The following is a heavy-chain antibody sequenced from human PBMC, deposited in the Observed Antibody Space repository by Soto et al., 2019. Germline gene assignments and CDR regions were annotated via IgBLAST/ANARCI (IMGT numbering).Heavy chain of an antibody. D-gene: IGHD5-18*01. V-gene: IGHV3-64D*06. CDR1: GFTFSSYA. CDR3: VKPRRGYRDRYFDY. J-gene: IGHJ4*02. CDR2: ISSNGGST. Sequence: PVGSLRLSCSASGFTFSSYAMHWVRQAPGKGLEYVSAISSNGGSTYYADSVKGRFTISRDNSKNTLYLQMSSLRAEDTAVYYCVKPRRGYRDRYFDYWGQGTLVTVSS.